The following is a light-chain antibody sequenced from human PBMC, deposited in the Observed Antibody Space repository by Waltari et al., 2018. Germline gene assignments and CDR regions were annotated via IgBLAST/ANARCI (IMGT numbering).Light chain of an antibody. Sequence: SALTQPRSVSGSPGQSVTISSTGTTSDVGGDNYVSWDQNHPGKAPKLMIFDVTQRPSGVPDRFSGSKSAHTASLTISGLQAEDEADYYCCSFAGTYTLVFGGGTKVTVL. J-gene: IGLJ3*02. V-gene: IGLV2-11*01. CDR2: DVT. CDR3: CSFAGTYTLV. CDR1: TSDVGGDNY.